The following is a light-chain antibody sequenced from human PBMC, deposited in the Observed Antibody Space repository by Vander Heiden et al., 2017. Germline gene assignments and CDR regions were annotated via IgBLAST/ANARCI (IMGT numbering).Light chain of an antibody. CDR2: GAS. Sequence: IVLTHPPATLSVSPGDRATLTCRASQNINNDIVWFSQTPGQPPRLLIYGASTRATGVPARFRASGSGTEFTLTISSLQSEDSAFYYCQQYNIWPHTFGQGTKVEI. CDR3: QQYNIWPHT. V-gene: IGKV3-15*01. J-gene: IGKJ2*01. CDR1: QNINND.